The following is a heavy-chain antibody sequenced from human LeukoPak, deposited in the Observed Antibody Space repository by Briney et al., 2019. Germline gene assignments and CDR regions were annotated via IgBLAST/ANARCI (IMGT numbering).Heavy chain of an antibody. Sequence: GASVKVSCKASGGTFSSYAISWVRQAPGQGLKWMGGIIPIIGTANYAQKFQGRVTITADKSTSTAYMELSSLRSEDTAVYYCAREKYYYDSSGYYYQHDAFDIWGQGTMVTVSS. CDR2: IIPIIGTA. CDR3: AREKYYYDSSGYYYQHDAFDI. D-gene: IGHD3-22*01. J-gene: IGHJ3*02. CDR1: GGTFSSYA. V-gene: IGHV1-69*06.